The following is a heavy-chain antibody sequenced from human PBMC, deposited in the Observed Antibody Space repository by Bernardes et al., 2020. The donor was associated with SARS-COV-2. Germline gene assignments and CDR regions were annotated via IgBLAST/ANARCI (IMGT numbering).Heavy chain of an antibody. V-gene: IGHV3-23*01. CDR2: ISVSGGST. J-gene: IGHJ4*02. Sequence: GGYLGPSVAISGFNFCRYAVRWVRPAPGKGVEWGSAISVSGGSTYYADSVKGRFTISRDNSKNTLYLQMNSLRAEDTAVYYCAKPPRTHDYGDSFDYWGQGTLVTVSS. CDR3: AKPPRTHDYGDSFDY. D-gene: IGHD4-17*01. CDR1: GFNFCRYA.